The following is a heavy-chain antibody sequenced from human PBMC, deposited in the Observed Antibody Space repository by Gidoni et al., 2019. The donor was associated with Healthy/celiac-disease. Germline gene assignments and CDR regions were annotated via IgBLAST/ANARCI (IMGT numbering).Heavy chain of an antibody. CDR3: ATARGYDSSGYYLGY. Sequence: QVQLQQWGAGLLKPSETLSLTCAVYGGSFRGYYWSWIRQPPGKGLEWIGEINHSGSTNYNPSLKSRVTISVDTSKNQFSLKLSSVTAADTAVYYCATARGYDSSGYYLGYWGQGTLVTVSS. J-gene: IGHJ4*02. CDR2: INHSGST. D-gene: IGHD3-22*01. V-gene: IGHV4-34*01. CDR1: GGSFRGYY.